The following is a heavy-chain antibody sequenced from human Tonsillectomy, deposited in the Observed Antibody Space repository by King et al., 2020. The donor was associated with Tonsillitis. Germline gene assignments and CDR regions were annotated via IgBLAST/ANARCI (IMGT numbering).Heavy chain of an antibody. V-gene: IGHV3-23*04. CDR2: ISRSGGST. J-gene: IGHJ6*02. CDR3: VRDWYYHSSGYYHDGMDV. D-gene: IGHD3-22*01. Sequence: VQLVESGGGLVQPGGSLRLSCTASGFSFSTYAMSWVRQAPGKGLEWVSSISRSGGSTYYADSVKGRFSISRDNSKNTLYLQMNRLRDEDTAVHYCVRDWYYHSSGYYHDGMDVWDQGTTVTVSS. CDR1: GFSFSTYA.